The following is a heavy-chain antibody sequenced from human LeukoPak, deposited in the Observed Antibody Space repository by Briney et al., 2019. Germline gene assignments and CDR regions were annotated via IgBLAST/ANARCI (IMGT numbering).Heavy chain of an antibody. CDR1: GYTFTGYY. CDR3: AREWYSSAYYFDY. Sequence: ASVKVSCKASGYTFTGYYMHWVRQAPGQGLEWMGRINPNSGGTNYAQKFQGRVTRTRDTSISTAYMELSRLRSDDTAVYYCAREWYSSAYYFDYWGQGTLVTVSS. D-gene: IGHD6-19*01. J-gene: IGHJ4*02. CDR2: INPNSGGT. V-gene: IGHV1-2*06.